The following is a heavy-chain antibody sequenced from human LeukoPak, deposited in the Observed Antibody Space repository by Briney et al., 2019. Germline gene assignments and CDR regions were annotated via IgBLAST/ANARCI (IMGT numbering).Heavy chain of an antibody. CDR2: ISWNGGSI. Sequence: PGGSLRLSCAASGFTFDDYAMHWVRQGPGKGLEWVSGISWNGGSIGYVDSVKGRFTISRDNAKNSLYLQMNSLRAEDTAVYYCAKDMSFDGDYGMDVWGRGTTVTVSS. CDR3: AKDMSFDGDYGMDV. CDR1: GFTFDDYA. V-gene: IGHV3-9*01. D-gene: IGHD3/OR15-3a*01. J-gene: IGHJ6*02.